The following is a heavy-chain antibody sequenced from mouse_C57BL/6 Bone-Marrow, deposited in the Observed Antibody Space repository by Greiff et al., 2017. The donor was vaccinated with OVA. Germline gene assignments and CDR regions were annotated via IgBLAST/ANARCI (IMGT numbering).Heavy chain of an antibody. J-gene: IGHJ3*01. CDR1: GFTFSDYG. D-gene: IGHD1-1*01. Sequence: VQLKESGGGLVQPGGSLTLSCAASGFTFSDYGMAWVRQAPRQGPEWVAFISNLAYSIYYADNVTGRVTISRENAKSTPYLEMRSLRSEDSAMYYCARLYYYGSRRFAYWGQGTLVTVSA. CDR3: ARLYYYGSRRFAY. CDR2: ISNLAYSI. V-gene: IGHV5-15*01.